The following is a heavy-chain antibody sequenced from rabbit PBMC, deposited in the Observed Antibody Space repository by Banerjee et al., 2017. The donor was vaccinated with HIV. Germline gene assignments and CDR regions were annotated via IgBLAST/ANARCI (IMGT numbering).Heavy chain of an antibody. Sequence: QQQLEESGGGLVQPGGTLTLTCTASGFSFSSTYYMCWVRQAPGKGLEWIACIYAGGSGNTYYANWAKGRFTISKTSSTTVTLQMTSLTAADTATYFCARGMPANLWGQGTLVTVS. J-gene: IGHJ4*01. D-gene: IGHD4-2*01. CDR2: IYAGGSGNT. CDR1: GFSFSSTYY. V-gene: IGHV1S45*01. CDR3: ARGMPANL.